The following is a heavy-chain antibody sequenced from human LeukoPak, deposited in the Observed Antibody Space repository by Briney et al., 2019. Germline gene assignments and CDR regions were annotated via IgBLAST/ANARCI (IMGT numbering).Heavy chain of an antibody. V-gene: IGHV1-69*04. CDR2: IIPILGIA. D-gene: IGHD5-12*01. CDR3: ARAIHSGYDGNWFDP. J-gene: IGHJ5*02. CDR1: GGTFSSYA. Sequence: ASVKVSCKASGGTFSSYAISWVRQAPGQGLEWMGRIIPILGIANYAQKFQGRVTITADKSTSTAYMELSSLRSEDTAVYYCARAIHSGYDGNWFDPWGQGTLVTVSS.